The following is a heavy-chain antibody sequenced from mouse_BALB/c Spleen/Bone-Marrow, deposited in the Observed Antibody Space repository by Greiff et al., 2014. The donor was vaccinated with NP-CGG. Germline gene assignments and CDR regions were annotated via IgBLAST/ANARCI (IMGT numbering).Heavy chain of an antibody. CDR3: ARSLYGYDWYFDV. D-gene: IGHD2-2*01. CDR1: GYTFTSYV. V-gene: IGHV1-14*01. J-gene: IGHJ1*01. Sequence: VQLQQSGPELVKPGASAKMSCKASGYTFTSYVMHWVKQKPGQGLEWIGNINPYNDNTKYNEKFKGKATLTSDKSSSTAYMELSSLTSEDSAVYYCARSLYGYDWYFDVWGAGTTVTVSS. CDR2: INPYNDNT.